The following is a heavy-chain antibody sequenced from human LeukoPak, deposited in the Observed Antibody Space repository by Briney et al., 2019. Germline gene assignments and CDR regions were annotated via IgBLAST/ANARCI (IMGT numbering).Heavy chain of an antibody. J-gene: IGHJ4*02. CDR3: ARDVTTTPGAYDY. CDR2: ISHAGST. CDR1: GGSFTGYY. V-gene: IGHV4-34*01. D-gene: IGHD4-11*01. Sequence: PSETLSLTCAVSGGSFTGYYWSWIRQSPGKGLEWIGEISHAGSTTYNPSLKSRVIISLDTSKNHVSLSLSSLTAADTAVYYCARDVTTTPGAYDYWGQGALVTVSS.